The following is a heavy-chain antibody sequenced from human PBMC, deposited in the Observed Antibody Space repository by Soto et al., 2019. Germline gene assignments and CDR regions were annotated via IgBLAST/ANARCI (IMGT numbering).Heavy chain of an antibody. V-gene: IGHV6-1*01. D-gene: IGHD6-19*01. Sequence: PSQTLSLTCAISGDSVSSNSAAWNWIRQSPSRGLEWLGRTYYRSKWYNDYAVSVKSRIIINPDTSKNQFSLQLNSVTPEDTAVYYRARALVAIGGWYYFDYWGQGTLVTVSS. CDR3: ARALVAIGGWYYFDY. CDR1: GDSVSSNSAA. CDR2: TYYRSKWYN. J-gene: IGHJ4*02.